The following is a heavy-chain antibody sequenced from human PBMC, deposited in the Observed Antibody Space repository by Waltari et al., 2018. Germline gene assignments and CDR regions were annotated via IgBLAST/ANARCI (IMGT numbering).Heavy chain of an antibody. Sequence: QVQLQESGPGLVKPSETLSLTCTVSGYSISSGYYWGWTRQPPGKGLEWIGSIYHSGSTYYNPSLKSRVTISVDTSKNQFSLKLSSVTAADTAVYYCARTHDYGDYVDYWGQGTLVTVSS. D-gene: IGHD4-17*01. J-gene: IGHJ4*02. CDR1: GYSISSGYY. V-gene: IGHV4-38-2*02. CDR2: IYHSGST. CDR3: ARTHDYGDYVDY.